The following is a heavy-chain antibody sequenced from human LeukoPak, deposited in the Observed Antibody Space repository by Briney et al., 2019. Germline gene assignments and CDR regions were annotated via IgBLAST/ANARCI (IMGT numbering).Heavy chain of an antibody. CDR2: ININTGET. J-gene: IGHJ5*02. V-gene: IGHV1-2*02. CDR3: ARWGGVQFDP. Sequence: ASVKVSCKASGYTFTDYYMNWGRQAPGQGLGWMGWININTGETNYAQKFQGRVTMPRDTSISTVYMEPTSLTPDDTAVYYCARWGGVQFDPWGQGTLVTVSS. D-gene: IGHD2-8*01. CDR1: GYTFTDYY.